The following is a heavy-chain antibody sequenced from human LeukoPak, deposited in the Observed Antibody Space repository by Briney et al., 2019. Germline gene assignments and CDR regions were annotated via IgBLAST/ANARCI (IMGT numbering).Heavy chain of an antibody. J-gene: IGHJ5*02. CDR1: GGSISSYY. CDR2: IYYSGST. D-gene: IGHD3-3*01. V-gene: IGHV4-59*01. CDR3: ARQLGTRYDFWSGYYTGWFDP. Sequence: SETLTLTCTVSGGSISSYYWSWIRQPPGKGLEWIGYIYYSGSTNYNPSLKSRVTISVDTSKNQFSLKLSSVTAPDTAVYYCARQLGTRYDFWSGYYTGWFDPWGQGTLVTVSS.